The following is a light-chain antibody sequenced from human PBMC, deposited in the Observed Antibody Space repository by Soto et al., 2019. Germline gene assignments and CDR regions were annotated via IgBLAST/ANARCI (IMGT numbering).Light chain of an antibody. J-gene: IGKJ5*01. Sequence: EIVMTLSPPTLSVSPGERATLSCRASQSVSSYLAWYQQKPGQAPRLLIHGASSRATGIPDRFSGSGSGTDFSLTVSGLQSEDFAIYYCQQYNNWLRITFGQRTRLEIK. V-gene: IGKV3D-15*01. CDR1: QSVSSY. CDR3: QQYNNWLRIT. CDR2: GAS.